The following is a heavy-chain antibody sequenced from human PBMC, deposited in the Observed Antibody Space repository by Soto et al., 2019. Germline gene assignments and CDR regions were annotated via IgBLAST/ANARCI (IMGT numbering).Heavy chain of an antibody. CDR2: VSFDGSNK. V-gene: IGHV3-30-3*01. CDR3: ERLPGPLVAVLYIYPLDGREAMSDVDV. D-gene: IGHD6-19*01. J-gene: IGHJ6*02. CDR1: GFTFNYYP. Sequence: QMQLVESGGGVVQPGGSLRLSCAASGFTFNYYPMHWVGQAPGKGLEWVAVVSFDGSNKYYADSVKGRFTISKDNSKNTLYLQMNSLRREDTAVYYCERLPGPLVAVLYIYPLDGREAMSDVDVWGQGTTVTVSS.